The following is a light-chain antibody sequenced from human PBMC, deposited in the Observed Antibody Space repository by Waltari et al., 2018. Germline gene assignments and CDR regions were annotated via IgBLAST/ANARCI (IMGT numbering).Light chain of an antibody. CDR1: QSVLYSSNNKHY. CDR2: WAS. CDR3: QQYYSTPPT. J-gene: IGKJ1*01. V-gene: IGKV4-1*01. Sequence: DIVMTQSPDSLAVSLGERATINCKSSQSVLYSSNNKHYLAWYQQKPGQPPKLLIYWASTRESGFPDRFSGSGSGTDFTLTISSLQAEDVAVYYCQQYYSTPPTFGQGTKVEIK.